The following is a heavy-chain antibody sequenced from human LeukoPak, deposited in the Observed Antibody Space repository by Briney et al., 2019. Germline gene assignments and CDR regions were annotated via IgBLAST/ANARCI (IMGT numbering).Heavy chain of an antibody. J-gene: IGHJ3*02. V-gene: IGHV1-2*02. Sequence: ASVKVSCKASGYTFTGYYMHWVRQAPGQGLEWMGWINPNSGGTNYAQKFQGRVTMTRDTSTSTVYMELSSLRSEDTAVYYCARAGITMVREVSDAFDIWGQGTMVTVSS. CDR2: INPNSGGT. CDR1: GYTFTGYY. D-gene: IGHD3-10*01. CDR3: ARAGITMVREVSDAFDI.